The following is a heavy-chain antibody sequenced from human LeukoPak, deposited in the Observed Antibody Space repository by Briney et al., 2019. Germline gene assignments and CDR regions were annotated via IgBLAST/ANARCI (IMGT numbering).Heavy chain of an antibody. CDR1: GYTLTELS. CDR3: AADIVGATGGGFDY. Sequence: ASVKVSCKVSGYTLTELSMHWVRQAPGKGLEWMGGFDPEDGETIYAQKFQGRVTMPEDTSTDTAYMELSSLRSEDTAVYYCAADIVGATGGGFDYWGQGTLVTVSS. CDR2: FDPEDGET. V-gene: IGHV1-24*01. D-gene: IGHD1-26*01. J-gene: IGHJ4*02.